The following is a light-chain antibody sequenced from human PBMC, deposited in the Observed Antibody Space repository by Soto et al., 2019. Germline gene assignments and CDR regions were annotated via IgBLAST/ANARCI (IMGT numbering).Light chain of an antibody. CDR1: QNIIRY. Sequence: DIQMTQSPSSLSASVGDKVSNTCRTNQNIIRYLSWFQQKPGKAPKLLVSATSNLQSGVPSRFSGGRSGTDFTFTISSLQPEDFATYYCQQSYTTPLTFGGGTKVDIK. CDR2: ATS. CDR3: QQSYTTPLT. V-gene: IGKV1-39*01. J-gene: IGKJ4*01.